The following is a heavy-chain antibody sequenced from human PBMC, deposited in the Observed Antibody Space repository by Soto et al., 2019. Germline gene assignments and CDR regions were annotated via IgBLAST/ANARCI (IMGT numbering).Heavy chain of an antibody. Sequence: SETLSLTCAVYGGSFSGYYWSWIRQPPGKGLEWIGEINHSGSTNYNPSLKSRVTISVDTSKNQFSLKLSSVTAADTAVYYCARGRRYSSSSGYYYGMDVWGQGTTVTVSS. D-gene: IGHD6-6*01. V-gene: IGHV4-34*01. J-gene: IGHJ6*02. CDR1: GGSFSGYY. CDR2: INHSGST. CDR3: ARGRRYSSSSGYYYGMDV.